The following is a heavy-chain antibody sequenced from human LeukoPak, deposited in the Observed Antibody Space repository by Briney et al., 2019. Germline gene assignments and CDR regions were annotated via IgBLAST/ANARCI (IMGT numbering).Heavy chain of an antibody. CDR3: TTPDYYDSSGYFYAFDI. V-gene: IGHV3-15*07. CDR2: IKSKTDGGTT. D-gene: IGHD3-22*01. J-gene: IGHJ3*02. Sequence: PGGSLRPSCAASGFTFSNAWMNWVRQAPGKGLEWVGRIKSKTDGGTTDYAAPVKGRFTISRDDSKNTLYLQMNSLKTEDTAVYYCTTPDYYDSSGYFYAFDIWGQGTMVTVSS. CDR1: GFTFSNAW.